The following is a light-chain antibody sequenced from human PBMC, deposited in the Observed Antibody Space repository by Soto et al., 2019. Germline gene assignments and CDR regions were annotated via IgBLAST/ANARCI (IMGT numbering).Light chain of an antibody. CDR2: LNSDGSH. J-gene: IGLJ3*02. CDR1: SGHSNYA. CDR3: QTWGTDMV. V-gene: IGLV4-69*01. Sequence: QTVVTQSPSASASLGASVKLTCTLSSGHSNYAIAWHQQQPEKGPRYLMKLNSDGSHSKGDGIPDRFSGSSSGAERYLTISSLQSEDEADYYCQTWGTDMVFGGGTKLTVL.